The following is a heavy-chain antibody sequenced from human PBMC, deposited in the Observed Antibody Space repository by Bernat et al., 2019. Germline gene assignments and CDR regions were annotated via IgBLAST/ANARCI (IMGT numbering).Heavy chain of an antibody. CDR1: GGSISSSGYY. V-gene: IGHV4-39*01. J-gene: IGHJ4*02. CDR3: RGYAGGYMFDS. CDR2: VYYRGST. Sequence: QLQLQESGPGLVKPSETLSLTCTVSGGSISSSGYYWGWIRQPPGTGLEWIGSVYYRGSTYYNPSLKSRVTISDDTSKNQISVRLSSVTAADTAVYYCRGYAGGYMFDSWGQGTLVTVSS. D-gene: IGHD1-26*01.